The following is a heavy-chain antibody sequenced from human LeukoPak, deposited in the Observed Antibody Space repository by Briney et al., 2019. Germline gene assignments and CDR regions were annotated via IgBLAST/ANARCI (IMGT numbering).Heavy chain of an antibody. J-gene: IGHJ4*02. CDR1: GFSLTTSGVA. CDR2: IYWMDEK. Sequence: SGPALVKPTQTLTLTCTFSGFSLTTSGVAVSWIRQPPGKALEWLALIYWMDEKRYSPSLKSRLTITKGTPKNQVVLTMTNMDPVDTATYYCVHRQMGSSWYSFDYWGQGILVTVSS. D-gene: IGHD6-13*01. CDR3: VHRQMGSSWYSFDY. V-gene: IGHV2-5*01.